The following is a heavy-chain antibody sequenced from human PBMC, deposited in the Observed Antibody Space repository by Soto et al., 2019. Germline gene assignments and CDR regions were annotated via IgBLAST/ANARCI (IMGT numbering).Heavy chain of an antibody. Sequence: PSETLSLTCTVSGGSISSSSYYWGWIRQPPGKGLEWIGSIYYSGSTYYNPSLKSRVTISVDTSKNQFSLKLSSVTAADTAVYYCARQAATMIVVVITTDWFDHWGQGTLVTVSS. CDR2: IYYSGST. CDR1: GGSISSSSYY. CDR3: ARQAATMIVVVITTDWFDH. D-gene: IGHD3-22*01. J-gene: IGHJ5*02. V-gene: IGHV4-39*01.